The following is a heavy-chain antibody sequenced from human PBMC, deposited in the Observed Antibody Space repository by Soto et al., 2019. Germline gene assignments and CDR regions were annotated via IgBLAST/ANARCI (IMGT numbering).Heavy chain of an antibody. D-gene: IGHD3-10*01. CDR3: IKSRFSGSKESDFDF. V-gene: IGHV2-5*04. CDR1: GFSLTSRGMG. CDR2: IFWDDEK. J-gene: IGHJ4*02. Sequence: QITLKESGPTLVKPTQTLTLTCTISGFSLTSRGMGVGWVRQPPGKAMEWLGVIFWDDEKRYSPSLKSRLTITKDTSRNQVVLTMTNMDPVDTGTYYCIKSRFSGSKESDFDFWGRGTLVTVSS.